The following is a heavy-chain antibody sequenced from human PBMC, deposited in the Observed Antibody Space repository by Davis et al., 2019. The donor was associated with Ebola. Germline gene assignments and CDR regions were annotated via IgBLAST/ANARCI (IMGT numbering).Heavy chain of an antibody. D-gene: IGHD4-17*01. Sequence: AASVKVSCKAAGYTFTNYGISWVRQAPGQGLEWMGWISAYSAGTGSAQKLQGRLTMTTDTSTGTAYMELNSLRSDDTAVYYCARGTRVFDYWGQGTLVTVSS. CDR2: ISAYSAGT. J-gene: IGHJ4*02. V-gene: IGHV1-18*04. CDR1: GYTFTNYG. CDR3: ARGTRVFDY.